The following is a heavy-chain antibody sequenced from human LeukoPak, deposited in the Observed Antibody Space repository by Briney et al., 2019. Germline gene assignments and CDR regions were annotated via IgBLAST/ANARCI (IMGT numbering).Heavy chain of an antibody. D-gene: IGHD3-22*01. Sequence: ASVKVSCTASGYTFTGYYMHWVRQAPGQGLEWMGWINPNSGGTNYAQKFQGRVTMTRDTSISTAYMELSRLRSDDTAVYYCARPVGDDSSGYYYVYWGQGTLVTVSS. V-gene: IGHV1-2*02. CDR2: INPNSGGT. J-gene: IGHJ4*02. CDR3: ARPVGDDSSGYYYVY. CDR1: GYTFTGYY.